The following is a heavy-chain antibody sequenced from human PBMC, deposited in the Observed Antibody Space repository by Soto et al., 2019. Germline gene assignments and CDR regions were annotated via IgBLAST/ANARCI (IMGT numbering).Heavy chain of an antibody. V-gene: IGHV3-30*18. D-gene: IGHD2-2*01. CDR3: AKDDHRYCSSTSCFNWFDP. Sequence: GGSLRLSCAASGFTFSSYGMHWVRQAPGKGLEWVAVISYDGSNKYYADSVKGRFTISRDNSKNTLYLQMNSLRAEDTAVYYCAKDDHRYCSSTSCFNWFDPWGQGTLVTVSS. CDR2: ISYDGSNK. CDR1: GFTFSSYG. J-gene: IGHJ5*02.